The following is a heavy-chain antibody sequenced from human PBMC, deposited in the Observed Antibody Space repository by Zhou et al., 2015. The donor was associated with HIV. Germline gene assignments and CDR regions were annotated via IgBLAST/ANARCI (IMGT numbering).Heavy chain of an antibody. J-gene: IGHJ4*02. D-gene: IGHD2-15*01. CDR2: IIPIFGTA. V-gene: IGHV1-69*01. CDR3: ARGPSLGYCSGGSCYWGAFDY. CDR1: GGTFSSYA. Sequence: QVQLVQSGAEVKKPGSSVKVSCKASGGTFSSYAISWVRQAPGQGLEWMGGIIPIFGTANYAQKFQGRVTITADESTSTAYMELSSLRSEDTAVYYCARGPSLGYCSGGSCYWGAFDYWGQGTLVTVSS.